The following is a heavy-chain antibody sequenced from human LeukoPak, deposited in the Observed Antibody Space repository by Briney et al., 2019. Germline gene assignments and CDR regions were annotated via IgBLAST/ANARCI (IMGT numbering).Heavy chain of an antibody. V-gene: IGHV3-74*01. CDR2: INGDGSTT. CDR1: GFTYSNNW. CDR3: ARGWVTATGTIY. Sequence: GGSLRLSCAASGFTYSNNWMHWVRQVPGKGLVWVSRINGDGSTTNYADSVKGRFTISRDNAKNTLYLQMNSLRAEDTAVYYCARGWVTATGTIYWGQGTLVTVSS. J-gene: IGHJ4*02. D-gene: IGHD6-13*01.